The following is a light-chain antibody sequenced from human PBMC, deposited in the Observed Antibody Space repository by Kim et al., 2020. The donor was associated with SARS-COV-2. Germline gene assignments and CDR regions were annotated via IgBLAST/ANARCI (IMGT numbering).Light chain of an antibody. CDR2: GKN. CDR3: NSRDSSGNHQV. V-gene: IGLV3-19*01. Sequence: ALGQTVRITCQGDSLRSYYASWYQQKPGPATVLVIYGKNNRPSGIPDRFSGSSSGNTASLTITGAQAEDEADYYCNSRDSSGNHQVFGGGTQLTVL. CDR1: SLRSYY. J-gene: IGLJ2*01.